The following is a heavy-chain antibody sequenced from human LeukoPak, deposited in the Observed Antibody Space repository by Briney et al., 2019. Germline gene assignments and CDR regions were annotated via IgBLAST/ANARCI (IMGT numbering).Heavy chain of an antibody. CDR3: ARGEGSENWFDP. J-gene: IGHJ5*02. D-gene: IGHD1-14*01. CDR1: GDSISSGGYS. Sequence: PSQTLSLTCAVSGDSISSGGYSWSWIRQPPGKGLEWIGYIYHSGSTYYNPSLKSRVTISVDRSKNQFSLKLSSVTAADTAVYYCARGEGSENWFDPWGQGTLVTVSS. V-gene: IGHV4-30-2*01. CDR2: IYHSGST.